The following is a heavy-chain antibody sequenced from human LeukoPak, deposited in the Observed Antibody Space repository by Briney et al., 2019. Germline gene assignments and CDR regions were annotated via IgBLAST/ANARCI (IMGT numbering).Heavy chain of an antibody. CDR3: ARDARRGVELKAFDI. D-gene: IGHD1-7*01. V-gene: IGHV1-24*01. CDR1: GYILTELS. J-gene: IGHJ3*02. Sequence: ASVKVSCKVSGYILTELSMHWVRQAPGKGLEWMGGFDPEDGETIYAQKFQGRVTMTRNTSISTAYMELSSLRSEDTAVYYCARDARRGVELKAFDIWGQGTMVTVSS. CDR2: FDPEDGET.